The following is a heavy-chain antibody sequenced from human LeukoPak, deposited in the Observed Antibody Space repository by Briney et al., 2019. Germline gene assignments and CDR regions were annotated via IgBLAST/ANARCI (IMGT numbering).Heavy chain of an antibody. D-gene: IGHD3-10*01. CDR2: INPNSGGT. CDR1: GYTFTGYY. Sequence: ASVKVSCKASGYTFTGYYMHWVRQAPGHGLEWMGWINPNSGGTNYAQKFQGRVTMTRDTSISTAYMELSRLRSDDTAVYYCARDTAPGGYYYYGMDVWGQGTTLTVSS. J-gene: IGHJ6*02. CDR3: ARDTAPGGYYYYGMDV. V-gene: IGHV1-2*02.